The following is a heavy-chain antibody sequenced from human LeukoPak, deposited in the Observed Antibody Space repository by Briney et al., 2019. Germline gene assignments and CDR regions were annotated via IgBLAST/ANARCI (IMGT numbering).Heavy chain of an antibody. CDR1: GFTFSSYE. D-gene: IGHD2-21*01. CDR3: ARVAVVAFDI. Sequence: GGSLRLSCAASGFTFSSYEMNWVRQAPGKGPEWVSYISSSGSTIYYADSVKGRFTISRDNAKNSLYLQMNSLRAEDTAVYYCARVAVVAFDIWGQGTMVTVSS. J-gene: IGHJ3*02. V-gene: IGHV3-48*03. CDR2: ISSSGSTI.